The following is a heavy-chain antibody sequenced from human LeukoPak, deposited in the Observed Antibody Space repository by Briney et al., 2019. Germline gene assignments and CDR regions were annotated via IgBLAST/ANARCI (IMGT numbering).Heavy chain of an antibody. CDR2: IYPGDSDT. J-gene: IGHJ4*02. Sequence: GESLKISCKGSGYSVSNYWIAWVRQMPGKGLEWMGVIYPGDSDTRYSPSFQGQVTISADKSISTAYLQWSSLQASDTAMFYCARLDRGMNTAMGELPGFDYWGQGTLVTVSS. V-gene: IGHV5-51*01. D-gene: IGHD5-18*01. CDR1: GYSVSNYW. CDR3: ARLDRGMNTAMGELPGFDY.